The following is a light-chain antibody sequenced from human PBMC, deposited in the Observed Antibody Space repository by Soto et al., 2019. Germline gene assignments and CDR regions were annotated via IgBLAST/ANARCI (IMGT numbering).Light chain of an antibody. CDR3: QQRSNWPPFT. V-gene: IGKV3-11*01. J-gene: IGKJ3*01. CDR2: DAS. Sequence: EIVLTQSPATLSLSPGERATLSCRASQSVSSYLAWYQQKPGQAPRLLIYDASNRATGIPARFSGSGSGTDFTLTISSLEPEDFAVYYCQQRSNWPPFTLGPETKVDIK. CDR1: QSVSSY.